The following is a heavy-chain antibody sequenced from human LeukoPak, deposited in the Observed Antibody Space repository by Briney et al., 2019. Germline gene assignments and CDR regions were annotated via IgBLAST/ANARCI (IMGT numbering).Heavy chain of an antibody. CDR3: AAEPSLEAH. J-gene: IGHJ4*02. CDR1: GFTFDDYA. CDR2: ISWNSGGI. V-gene: IGHV3-9*01. D-gene: IGHD3-3*01. Sequence: GGSLRLSCAASGFTFDDYAMHWVRQAPGKGLEWVSGISWNSGGIGYADSVKGRFTISRDNAKNSLYLQMNSLRAEDTALYYCAAEPSLEAHWGQGTLVTVSS.